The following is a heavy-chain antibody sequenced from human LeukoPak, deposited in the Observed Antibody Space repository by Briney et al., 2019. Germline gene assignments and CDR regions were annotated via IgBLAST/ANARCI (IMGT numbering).Heavy chain of an antibody. D-gene: IGHD2-2*01. J-gene: IGHJ6*03. CDR1: GGSFSGYY. Sequence: PSETLSLTSAVYGGSFSGYYWSWVRQPPGKGLEWIGEINHSGSTNYTPSLKSRVAVSVDTSKNHFSLKLSSVTAADTAVYYCARLRVPAATRYYYYMDVWGKGTTVTVSS. CDR3: ARLRVPAATRYYYYMDV. CDR2: INHSGST. V-gene: IGHV4-34*01.